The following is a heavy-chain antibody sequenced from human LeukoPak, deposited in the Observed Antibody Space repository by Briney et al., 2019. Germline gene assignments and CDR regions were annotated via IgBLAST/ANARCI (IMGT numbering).Heavy chain of an antibody. Sequence: PGGPLRLSCAASEFTFSSYWMHWVRQAPGKGLVWVSRINSDGSSTSYADSVKGRFTISRDNAKNTLYLQMNSLRAEDTAVYYCARGFTIFGVVNDAFDIWGQGTMVTVSS. CDR3: ARGFTIFGVVNDAFDI. CDR1: EFTFSSYW. J-gene: IGHJ3*02. D-gene: IGHD3-3*01. CDR2: INSDGSST. V-gene: IGHV3-74*01.